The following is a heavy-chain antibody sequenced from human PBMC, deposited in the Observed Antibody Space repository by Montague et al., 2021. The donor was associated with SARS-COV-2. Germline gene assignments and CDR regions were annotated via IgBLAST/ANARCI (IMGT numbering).Heavy chain of an antibody. Sequence: SETLSLTCTVSGYSISSGDYWGWIRQPPGKGLEWIGRSYRNGNTYYNPSLKSRVTISVNTFKNQFSLKLSSVTAADTAVYYGERGAGYSSSWYLAFDIWGQGKMVTVSS. CDR2: SYRNGNT. CDR3: ERGAGYSSSWYLAFDI. CDR1: GYSISSGDY. D-gene: IGHD6-13*01. V-gene: IGHV4-38-2*02. J-gene: IGHJ3*02.